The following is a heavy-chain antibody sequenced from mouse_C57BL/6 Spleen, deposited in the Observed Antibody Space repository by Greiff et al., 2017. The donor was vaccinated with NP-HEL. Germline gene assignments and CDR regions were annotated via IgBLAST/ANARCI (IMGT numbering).Heavy chain of an antibody. CDR1: GFTFSSYA. V-gene: IGHV5-9-1*02. CDR3: TGTYYSNYDAMDY. J-gene: IGHJ4*01. D-gene: IGHD2-5*01. CDR2: ISSGGDYI. Sequence: EVHLVESGEGLVKPGGSLKLSCAASGFTFSSYAMSWVRQTPEKRLEWVAYISSGGDYIYYADTVKGRFTISRDNARNTLYLQMSSLKSEDTAMYYCTGTYYSNYDAMDYWGQGTSVTVSS.